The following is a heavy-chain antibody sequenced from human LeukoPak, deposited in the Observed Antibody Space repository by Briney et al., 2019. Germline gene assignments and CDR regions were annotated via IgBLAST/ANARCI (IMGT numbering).Heavy chain of an antibody. D-gene: IGHD4-23*01. CDR2: INPNSGGT. V-gene: IGHV1-2*02. CDR1: GYTFTGYY. J-gene: IGHJ3*02. CDR3: AFSVYGGDDAFDI. Sequence: ASVKVSCKASGYTFTGYYMHWVRQAPGQGLEWMGWINPNSGGTNNAQKFQGRVTMTEDTSTDTAYMELSSLRSEDTAVYYCAFSVYGGDDAFDIWGQGTMVTVSS.